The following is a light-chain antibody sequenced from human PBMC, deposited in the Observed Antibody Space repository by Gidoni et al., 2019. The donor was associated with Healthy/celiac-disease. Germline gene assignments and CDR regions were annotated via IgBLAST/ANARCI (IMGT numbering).Light chain of an antibody. CDR1: QDISNY. CDR3: QQYDNYT. V-gene: IGKV1-33*01. CDR2: DAS. J-gene: IGKJ2*01. Sequence: DIQMTQSPSSLSASVGDRVTITCQASQDISNYLNWYQQKPGKAPKLLIYDASNLETGVPSRFSGSGSGTDFTFTISSLQPEDIATYYCQQYDNYTFXXXTKLEIK.